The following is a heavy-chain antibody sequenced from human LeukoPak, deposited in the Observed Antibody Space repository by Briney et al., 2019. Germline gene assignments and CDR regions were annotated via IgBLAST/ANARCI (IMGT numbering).Heavy chain of an antibody. CDR1: GYTFTGYY. CDR3: ARRFGEGYLTFDY. CDR2: INPNSGGT. Sequence: ASAKVSCKASGYTFTGYYMHWVRQAPGQGLEWMGWINPNSGGTNYAQKFQGRVTMTRDTSISTAYMELSRLRSDDTAVYYCARRFGEGYLTFDYWGQGTLVTVSS. V-gene: IGHV1-2*02. J-gene: IGHJ4*02. D-gene: IGHD5-24*01.